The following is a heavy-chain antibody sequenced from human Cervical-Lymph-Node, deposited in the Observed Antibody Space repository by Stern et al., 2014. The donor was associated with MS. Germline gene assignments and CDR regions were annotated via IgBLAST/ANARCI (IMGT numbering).Heavy chain of an antibody. CDR3: VQRGKTEVTLEYFDN. CDR2: LVVGSGKT. CDR1: GLTFTTST. Sequence: QMQLVQSGPEVKKPGTSVKVSCKASGLTFTTSTVQWVRQARGQRLEWIGWLVVGSGKTNYAQKFQDRVTISRDVSTPTANMYLSSLRSDDTAVYYCVQRGKTEVTLEYFDNWGQGTLVTVSS. V-gene: IGHV1-58*01. J-gene: IGHJ4*02. D-gene: IGHD5-18*01.